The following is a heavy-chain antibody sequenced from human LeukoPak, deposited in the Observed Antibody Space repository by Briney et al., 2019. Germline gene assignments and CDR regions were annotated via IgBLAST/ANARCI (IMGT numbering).Heavy chain of an antibody. J-gene: IGHJ4*02. CDR2: IYYSGST. CDR1: GGSISSYY. CDR3: ARGLTTLDY. D-gene: IGHD1-14*01. Sequence: SETLSLTCTVSGGSISSYYWSWIRQPPGKGLEWIGYIYYSGSTNYNPSLKSRVTISVDTSKNQFSLKLSSVTAADTAVYYCARGLTTLDYWGQGTLVTVSS. V-gene: IGHV4-59*01.